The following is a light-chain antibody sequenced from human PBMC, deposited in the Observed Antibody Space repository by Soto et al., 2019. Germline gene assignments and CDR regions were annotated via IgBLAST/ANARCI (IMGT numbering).Light chain of an antibody. V-gene: IGKV3-20*01. J-gene: IGKJ1*01. CDR3: QHYGTSPKP. Sequence: ELVLTQSPGTLSLSPGERATLSCRTSQSVSSSYLAWYQQKPGQAPRLLILGASTRATGIPDRFSGSGSGTDFTLTISRLETADFAVYYCQHYGTSPKPFGQGTKVEVK. CDR1: QSVSSSY. CDR2: GAS.